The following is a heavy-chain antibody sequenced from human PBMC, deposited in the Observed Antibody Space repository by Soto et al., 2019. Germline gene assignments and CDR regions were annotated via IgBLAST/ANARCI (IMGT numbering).Heavy chain of an antibody. Sequence: EVQLVESGGGLVQPGGSLRLSCVVSGFTFSNYWMHWVRQAPGKGLECVANINQDGSERYYVDSVKGRFTISRDNAKNSRYLQMNSLRAVDTAVYYCVVSGSYSLWGQGTLVTVSS. D-gene: IGHD3-10*01. CDR1: GFTFSNYW. J-gene: IGHJ4*02. CDR3: VVSGSYSL. CDR2: INQDGSER. V-gene: IGHV3-7*01.